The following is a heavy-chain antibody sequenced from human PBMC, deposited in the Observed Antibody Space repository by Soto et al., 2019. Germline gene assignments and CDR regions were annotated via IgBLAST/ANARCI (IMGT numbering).Heavy chain of an antibody. CDR3: AHRPSDYIWGSYPT. CDR2: ISLDGDK. J-gene: IGHJ5*02. CDR1: GFSLSSSGVG. V-gene: IGHV2-5*02. D-gene: IGHD3-16*01. Sequence: QITLKESGPTLVKPTQTLTLTCTFSGFSLSSSGVGVAWIRQPPGKALEWLALISLDGDKYYSPTLKNRLSISKDTSENHVVLTLTNVDPVDTGTYFCAHRPSDYIWGSYPTWGQGTLVTVSS.